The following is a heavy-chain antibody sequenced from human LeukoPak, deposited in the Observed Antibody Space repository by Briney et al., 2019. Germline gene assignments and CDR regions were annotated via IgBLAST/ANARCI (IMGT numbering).Heavy chain of an antibody. V-gene: IGHV3-23*01. CDR2: ISGSGGST. CDR3: AKDSTYYDSSGYYPNFDY. Sequence: GGSLRLSCAASGFTFSSYAMSWVRQAPGKGLEWVSAISGSGGSTYYADSVKGRFTISRDNSKNTLYLQMNSLRAEDTAVYYCAKDSTYYDSSGYYPNFDYWGQGTLVTVSS. J-gene: IGHJ4*02. CDR1: GFTFSSYA. D-gene: IGHD3-22*01.